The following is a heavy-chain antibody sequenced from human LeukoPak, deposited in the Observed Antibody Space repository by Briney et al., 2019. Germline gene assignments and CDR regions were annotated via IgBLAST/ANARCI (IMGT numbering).Heavy chain of an antibody. V-gene: IGHV4-34*01. CDR2: INHSGST. J-gene: IGHJ3*02. D-gene: IGHD6-13*01. CDR1: GGSFSGYY. CDR3: ARGRDSSSWRDAFDI. Sequence: SETLSLTCAVYGGSFSGYYWSWIRQPPGKGLEWIGEINHSGSTNYNPSLKSRVTISVDTSKNQFSLKLSSVTAADTAVYYCARGRDSSSWRDAFDIWGQGTMATVSS.